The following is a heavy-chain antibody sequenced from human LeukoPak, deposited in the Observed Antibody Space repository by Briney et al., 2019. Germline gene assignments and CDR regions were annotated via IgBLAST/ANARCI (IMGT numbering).Heavy chain of an antibody. V-gene: IGHV3-23*01. D-gene: IGHD2-2*01. CDR1: GFTFSSYA. Sequence: GGSLRLSCAASGFTFSSYAMSWVRQAPGKGLEWVSAISGSGGSAYYADSVKGRFTISRDNSKNTLYLQMNSLRAEDTAVYYCAKDYCSSTSCPSRFGDPIYYYYYMDVWGKGTTVTISS. CDR3: AKDYCSSTSCPSRFGDPIYYYYYMDV. CDR2: ISGSGGSA. J-gene: IGHJ6*03.